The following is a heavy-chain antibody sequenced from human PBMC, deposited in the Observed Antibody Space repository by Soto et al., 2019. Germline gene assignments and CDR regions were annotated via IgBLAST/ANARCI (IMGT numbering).Heavy chain of an antibody. J-gene: IGHJ4*02. CDR3: ARDLGGWPDY. D-gene: IGHD6-19*01. CDR1: GYTFTSYA. Sequence: QVQLLQSGAEVKKPGASVKVSCKASGYTFTSYAIHWVRQAPGQRLEWMGWINAGNGNTKYSQKFQDRVTITRDTSASIAYMELSSLRSEDTAVYYCARDLGGWPDYWGQGTLVTVSS. V-gene: IGHV1-3*01. CDR2: INAGNGNT.